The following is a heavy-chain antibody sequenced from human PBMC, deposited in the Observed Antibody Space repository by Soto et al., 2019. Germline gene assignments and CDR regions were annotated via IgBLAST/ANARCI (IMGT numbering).Heavy chain of an antibody. D-gene: IGHD6-19*01. V-gene: IGHV4-59*01. CDR1: GDSMSSYF. CDR3: ARVIGGWYEHDC. Sequence: QVQLQESGPGLVKPSETLSLTCTVSGDSMSSYFWSWIRQPPGKGLEWIGYIYYSGSTKYNPSLKSRVTMSVDMSKNQFSLKLNSVTAADTAVYFCARVIGGWYEHDCWGQGTLVTVSS. J-gene: IGHJ4*02. CDR2: IYYSGST.